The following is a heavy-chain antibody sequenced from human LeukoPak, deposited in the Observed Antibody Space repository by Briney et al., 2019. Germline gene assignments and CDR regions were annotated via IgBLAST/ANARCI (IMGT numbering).Heavy chain of an antibody. CDR2: INHSGST. Sequence: PSETLSLTCAVYGGSFSGYYWSWIRQPPGKGLEWIGEINHSGSTNYNPSLKSRVTISVDTSKNQFSLKLSSVTAADTAVYYCARGMAANFWSGYYKGYFDYWGQGTLVTVSS. J-gene: IGHJ4*02. CDR3: ARGMAANFWSGYYKGYFDY. D-gene: IGHD3-3*01. CDR1: GGSFSGYY. V-gene: IGHV4-34*01.